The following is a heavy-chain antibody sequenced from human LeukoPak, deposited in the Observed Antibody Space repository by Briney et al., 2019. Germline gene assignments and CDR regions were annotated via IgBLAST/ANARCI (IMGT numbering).Heavy chain of an antibody. J-gene: IGHJ4*02. D-gene: IGHD3-22*01. V-gene: IGHV3-15*01. Sequence: GGSLRLSCAASGFTFSNAWMSWVRQAPGKGLEWVGRIKSKTDGGTTDYAAPVKGRFTISRDDSKNTLYLQMNSLRAEDTAVYYCAKDRNYDSSGYPEGYFDYWGQGTLVTVSS. CDR1: GFTFSNAW. CDR3: AKDRNYDSSGYPEGYFDY. CDR2: IKSKTDGGTT.